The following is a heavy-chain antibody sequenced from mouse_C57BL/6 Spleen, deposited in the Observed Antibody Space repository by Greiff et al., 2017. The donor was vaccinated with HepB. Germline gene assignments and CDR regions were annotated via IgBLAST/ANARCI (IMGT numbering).Heavy chain of an antibody. Sequence: EVKLMESGGGLVKPGGSLKLSCAASGFTFSSYAMSWVRQTPEKRLEWVATISDGGSYTYYPDNVKGRFTISRDNAKNNLYLQMSHLKSEDTAMYYCALYSNFFAYWGQGTLVTVSA. CDR2: ISDGGSYT. CDR3: ALYSNFFAY. CDR1: GFTFSSYA. V-gene: IGHV5-4*03. D-gene: IGHD2-5*01. J-gene: IGHJ3*01.